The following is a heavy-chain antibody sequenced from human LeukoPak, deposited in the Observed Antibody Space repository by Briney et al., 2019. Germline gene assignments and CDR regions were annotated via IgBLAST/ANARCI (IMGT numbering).Heavy chain of an antibody. D-gene: IGHD3-3*01. CDR1: GGSIRSSYYY. Sequence: SETLSLTCTVSGGSIRSSYYYWGWIRQPPGKGLEWIGEINHSGSTNYNPSLKSRVTISVDTSKNQFSLKLSSVTAADTAVYYCARAPARPFWSGFDAFDIWGQGTMVTVSS. CDR3: ARAPARPFWSGFDAFDI. V-gene: IGHV4-39*07. J-gene: IGHJ3*02. CDR2: INHSGST.